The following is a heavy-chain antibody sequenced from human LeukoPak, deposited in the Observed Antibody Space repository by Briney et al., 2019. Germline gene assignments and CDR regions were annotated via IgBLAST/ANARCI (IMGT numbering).Heavy chain of an antibody. D-gene: IGHD3-22*01. Sequence: GGSLRLSCAASGFTFSSYGMHWVRQAPGKGLEWVAVIWYGGSNKYYADSVKGRFTISRDNSKNTLYLQMNSLRAEDTAVYYCAKGAEPTDSSGYYYNYYYMDVWGKGTTVTVSS. CDR3: AKGAEPTDSSGYYYNYYYMDV. CDR2: IWYGGSNK. V-gene: IGHV3-30*02. J-gene: IGHJ6*03. CDR1: GFTFSSYG.